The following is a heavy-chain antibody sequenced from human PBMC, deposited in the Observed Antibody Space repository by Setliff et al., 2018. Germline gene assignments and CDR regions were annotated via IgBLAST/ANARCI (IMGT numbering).Heavy chain of an antibody. CDR3: ARDGGEY. J-gene: IGHJ4*02. CDR1: GFTFSRYW. Sequence: GGSLRLSCAASGFTFSRYWMSWVRQAPGKGLEWVANIKHDGIQKQYVDSVKGRFTISRDNAKNSVYLQMNSLRAEDTAVYYCARDGGEYWGQGTLVTVSS. D-gene: IGHD3-16*01. V-gene: IGHV3-7*01. CDR2: IKHDGIQK.